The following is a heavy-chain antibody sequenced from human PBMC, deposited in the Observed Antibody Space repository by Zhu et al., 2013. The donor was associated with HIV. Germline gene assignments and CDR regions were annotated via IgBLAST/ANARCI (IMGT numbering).Heavy chain of an antibody. CDR3: ARVRPLTGYDEYYYYYYGMDV. D-gene: IGHD5-12*01. J-gene: IGHJ6*02. Sequence: QVQLVQSGAEVKKPGSSVKVSCEASGGTLSSNGISWVRQAPGQGLEWMGGIIPIFGTANYAQKFQGRVTITAVESTSTAYMELSSLRSDDTAVYYCARVRPLTGYDEYYYYYYGMDVWGQGTTVIVSS. CDR1: GGTLSSNG. CDR2: IIPIFGTA. V-gene: IGHV1-69*01.